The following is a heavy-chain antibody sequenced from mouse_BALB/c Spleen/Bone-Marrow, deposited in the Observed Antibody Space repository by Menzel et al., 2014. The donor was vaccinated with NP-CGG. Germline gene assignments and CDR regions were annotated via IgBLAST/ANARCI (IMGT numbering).Heavy chain of an antibody. CDR2: ISDGGSYT. CDR1: GFTFSDYY. Sequence: EVMLVESGGNLVKPGGSLKPSCAASGFTFSDYYMYWVRQTPEKRLEWVATISDGGSYTYYPDSVKGRFTISRDNAKNSLYLQMNSLKSEDSAMYYCARGGAHYYGRGFTYWGQGTLVTVSA. CDR3: ARGGAHYYGRGFTY. J-gene: IGHJ3*01. V-gene: IGHV5-4*02. D-gene: IGHD1-2*01.